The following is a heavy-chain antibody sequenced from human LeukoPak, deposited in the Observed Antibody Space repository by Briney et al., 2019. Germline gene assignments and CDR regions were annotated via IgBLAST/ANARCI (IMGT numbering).Heavy chain of an antibody. V-gene: IGHV4-34*01. CDR1: GGSFSDYY. Sequence: PSETLSLTCAVYGGSFSDYYWNWIRQYPGEGLEWIGEINHTGTTNYNPSLNCQVTISVDTSKNQISLKLSSVTAAATAVYYCARLGYYYDSSGYHYWGQGTLVTVSS. J-gene: IGHJ4*02. CDR2: INHTGTT. CDR3: ARLGYYYDSSGYHY. D-gene: IGHD3-22*01.